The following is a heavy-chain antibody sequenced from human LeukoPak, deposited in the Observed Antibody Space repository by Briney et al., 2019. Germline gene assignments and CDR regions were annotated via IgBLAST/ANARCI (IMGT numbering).Heavy chain of an antibody. D-gene: IGHD2-21*01. CDR1: GGTFRTSG. J-gene: IGHJ5*02. CDR3: ATSENPVAIPIT. CDR2: VIPVFGTS. Sequence: SVKVSFKASGGTFRTSGVNWVRQAPGQRLEWMGCVIPVFGTSNYAEKFQDRVSITADESTSTAYMELSSLRSEDTAVYYCATSENPVAIPITWGQGTLVSVSS. V-gene: IGHV1-69*13.